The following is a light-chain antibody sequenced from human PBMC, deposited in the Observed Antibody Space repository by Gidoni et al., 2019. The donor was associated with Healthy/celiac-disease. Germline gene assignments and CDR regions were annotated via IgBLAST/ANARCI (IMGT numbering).Light chain of an antibody. J-gene: IGLJ2*01. Sequence: SYELTQPPSVSVSPGQTASITCSGDKLGDKYACWYQQKPGQSPVLVIYQDSKRPSGIPERFSGSNSGNTATLTISGTQAMDEADYYCQAWDGSTALVVFGGGTKLTVL. CDR1: KLGDKY. CDR3: QAWDGSTALVV. V-gene: IGLV3-1*01. CDR2: QDS.